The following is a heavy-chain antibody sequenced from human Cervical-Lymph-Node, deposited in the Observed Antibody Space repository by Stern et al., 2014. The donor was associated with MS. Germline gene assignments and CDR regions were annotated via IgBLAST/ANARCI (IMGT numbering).Heavy chain of an antibody. CDR2: IIPLFNTA. CDR3: LQDPPEINKPPKGVGA. CDR1: GGSFSTYS. Sequence: QVQLVQSGAEVKKPGSSVKVSCKASGGSFSTYSISWVRQAHGQGLEWFGGIIPLFNTANYAQKFQGRITITADNSTSNAYIGKTSLTYEDTAVYYCLQDPPEINKPPKGVGAWGQGTTGIVSS. V-gene: IGHV1-69*06. D-gene: IGHD3-16*01. J-gene: IGHJ6*02.